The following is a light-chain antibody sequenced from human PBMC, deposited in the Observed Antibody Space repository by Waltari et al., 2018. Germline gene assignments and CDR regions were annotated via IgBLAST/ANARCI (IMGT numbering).Light chain of an antibody. CDR3: SSYANSNTLL. J-gene: IGLJ2*01. CDR1: NRDIGGYNF. V-gene: IGLV2-14*03. CDR2: DVS. Sequence: QSALSQQPASVSGFPGQSITISCTGGNRDIGGYNFVAWHQQHPGKVPKLIIYDVSYRPAGVSSRFSGSKSGTTASLTSSGLQAEDEADYYCSSYANSNTLLFGGGTKLAVL.